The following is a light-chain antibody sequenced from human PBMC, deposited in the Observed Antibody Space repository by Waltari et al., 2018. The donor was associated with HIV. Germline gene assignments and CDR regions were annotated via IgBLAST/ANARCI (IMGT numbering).Light chain of an antibody. CDR1: RRDVGGYTY. V-gene: IGLV2-11*01. CDR2: DVS. J-gene: IGLJ2*01. Sequence: QSALTQPRSVSGSPGQSVTISCTGTRRDVGGYTYVSWYQQHPGKAPKLLIHDVSTRPSGIPERFSGSNSENTATLTIGRVEAGDEADYYCQVWDSGSAHVVFGGGTNLAVL. CDR3: QVWDSGSAHVV.